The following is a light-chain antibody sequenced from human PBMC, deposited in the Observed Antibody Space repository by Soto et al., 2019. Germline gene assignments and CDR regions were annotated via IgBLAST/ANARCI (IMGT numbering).Light chain of an antibody. CDR2: GAS. Sequence: VLTQSPGTLSLYPGERATLSCRASQSVSSNLAWYQQKPGQAPRLLIYGASTRATGIPARFSGSGSGTEFTLTISSLQSEDFAVYYCQQYNNWPLFGQGTKVDI. CDR3: QQYNNWPL. CDR1: QSVSSN. V-gene: IGKV3-15*01. J-gene: IGKJ1*01.